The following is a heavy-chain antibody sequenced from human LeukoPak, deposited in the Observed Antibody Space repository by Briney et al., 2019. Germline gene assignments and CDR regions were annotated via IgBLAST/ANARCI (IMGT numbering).Heavy chain of an antibody. V-gene: IGHV3-48*01. Sequence: GGSLRLSCAASGFTFDDYAMHWVRQAPGKGLEWVSYISSSSSTIYYADSVKGRFTISRDNAKNSLYLQMNSLRAEDTAVYYCARNVLGYSYGTDAFDIWGQGTMVTVSS. CDR2: ISSSSSTI. CDR1: GFTFDDYA. CDR3: ARNVLGYSYGTDAFDI. J-gene: IGHJ3*02. D-gene: IGHD5-18*01.